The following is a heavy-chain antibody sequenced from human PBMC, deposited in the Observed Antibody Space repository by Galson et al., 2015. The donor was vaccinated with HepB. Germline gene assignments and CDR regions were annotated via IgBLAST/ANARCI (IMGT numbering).Heavy chain of an antibody. V-gene: IGHV3-7*03. Sequence: SLRLSCAASGFTFGDYTMSWFRQAPGKGLQWVANIKEDGSEIYYADSVKGRFSISRDNAKKSLYLQMNSLRAEDTAVYYCVEAALHWGQGALVTVSS. D-gene: IGHD6-6*01. J-gene: IGHJ4*02. CDR2: IKEDGSEI. CDR3: VEAALH. CDR1: GFTFGDYT.